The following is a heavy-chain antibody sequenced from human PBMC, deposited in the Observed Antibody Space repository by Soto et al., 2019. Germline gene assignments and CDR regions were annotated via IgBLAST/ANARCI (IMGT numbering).Heavy chain of an antibody. J-gene: IGHJ3*02. V-gene: IGHV4-31*03. Sequence: QVQLQESGPGLVKHSQTLSVTCTVSGGSLSSDNFFWSWVRQHPETGLEWVGYIYHTGAAYYNPSLKSRLTISLDTSKNRFSLSLISVTAADTAVYYCAREVISPATSDAFDIWGQGTMVTVSS. CDR1: GGSLSSDNFF. D-gene: IGHD1-26*01. CDR2: IYHTGAA. CDR3: AREVISPATSDAFDI.